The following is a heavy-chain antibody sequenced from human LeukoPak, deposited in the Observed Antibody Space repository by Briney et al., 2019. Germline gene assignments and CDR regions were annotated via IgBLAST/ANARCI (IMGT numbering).Heavy chain of an antibody. D-gene: IGHD2-15*01. Sequence: SQTLSLTCAISGDSVSSNSAAWNWIRQSPSRGLEWLGRTYYRAKWYNDYAVSVKSRITINPDTSKNKFSLQLNSVTPEDTAVYYCARDSPYCSGGSCYSGIDCWGQGTLVTVSS. V-gene: IGHV6-1*01. J-gene: IGHJ4*02. CDR3: ARDSPYCSGGSCYSGIDC. CDR2: TYYRAKWYN. CDR1: GDSVSSNSAA.